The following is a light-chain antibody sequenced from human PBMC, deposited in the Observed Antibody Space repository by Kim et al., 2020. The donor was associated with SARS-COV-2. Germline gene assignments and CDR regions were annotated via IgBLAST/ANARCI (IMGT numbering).Light chain of an antibody. Sequence: TTINCKSSQSVLYSSNNKSYLAWYQQKPGQPPKLLIYWASTRESGVPDLFSGSGSGTDFTLTISSLQAEDVAVYYCQQYYSTPITFGQGTRLGIK. CDR2: WAS. V-gene: IGKV4-1*01. J-gene: IGKJ5*01. CDR1: QSVLYSSNNKSY. CDR3: QQYYSTPIT.